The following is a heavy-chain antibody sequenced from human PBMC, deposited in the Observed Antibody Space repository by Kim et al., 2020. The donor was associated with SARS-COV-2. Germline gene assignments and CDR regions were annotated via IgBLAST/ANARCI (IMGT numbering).Heavy chain of an antibody. D-gene: IGHD6-13*01. Sequence: SETLSLTCTVSGGSISSSSYYWGWIRQPPGKGLEWIGSIYYSGSTYYNPSLKSRVTISVDTSKNQFSLKLSSVTAADTAVYYCARHRAAAGTGYYYYMDVWGKGTTVTVSS. CDR3: ARHRAAAGTGYYYYMDV. CDR1: GGSISSSSYY. J-gene: IGHJ6*03. CDR2: IYYSGST. V-gene: IGHV4-39*01.